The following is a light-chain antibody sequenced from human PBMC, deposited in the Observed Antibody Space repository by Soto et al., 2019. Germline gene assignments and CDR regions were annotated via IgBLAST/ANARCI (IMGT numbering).Light chain of an antibody. J-gene: IGKJ5*01. CDR1: HGIGKA. CDR3: QQRNDWQVT. V-gene: IGKV1-6*01. Sequence: AIQMTQSPSSLSASVGDRVTISCRASHGIGKALGWYQQKPGKPPKVLIYGASNLQSGVPPRFSGSGSGTDFTLTISILEPDDFAVYYCQQRNDWQVTFGQGTRLEIK. CDR2: GAS.